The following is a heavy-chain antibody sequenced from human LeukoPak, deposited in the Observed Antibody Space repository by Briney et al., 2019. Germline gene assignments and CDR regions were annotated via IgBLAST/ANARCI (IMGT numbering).Heavy chain of an antibody. D-gene: IGHD6-19*01. CDR3: ASGGIAVAVDY. Sequence: SETLSLTCAVYGGSFSGYYWSWIRQPPGKGLEWIGEINHSGSTNYNPSLKSRVTISVDTSKNQFSLKLGSVTAADTAVYYCASGGIAVAVDYWGQGTLVTVSS. CDR2: INHSGST. V-gene: IGHV4-34*01. J-gene: IGHJ4*02. CDR1: GGSFSGYY.